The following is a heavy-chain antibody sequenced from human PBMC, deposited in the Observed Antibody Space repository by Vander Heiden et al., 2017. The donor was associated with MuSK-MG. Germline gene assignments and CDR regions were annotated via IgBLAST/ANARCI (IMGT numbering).Heavy chain of an antibody. V-gene: IGHV3-48*01. CDR1: GFTFITYS. CDR2: ISSDTSTI. D-gene: IGHD2-21*02. Sequence: EVQLVESGGGLVQPGGSLRLSCAASGFTFITYSMNWVRQAPGKGLEWVSYISSDTSTIYYADSVKGRFTISRDNGKNSLYLQMNGLRAEDTAVYYCASDQTALTGAYYFDFWGQGALVTVSS. J-gene: IGHJ4*02. CDR3: ASDQTALTGAYYFDF.